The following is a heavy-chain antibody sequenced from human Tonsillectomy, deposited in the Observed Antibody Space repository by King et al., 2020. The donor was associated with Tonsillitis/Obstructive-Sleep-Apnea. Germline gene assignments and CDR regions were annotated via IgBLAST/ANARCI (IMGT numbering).Heavy chain of an antibody. V-gene: IGHV4-34*01. J-gene: IGHJ2*01. CDR2: INHSGST. CDR1: GGSFSGYY. D-gene: IGHD2-2*01. CDR3: ARGFVVVPAAGYFDL. Sequence: VQLQQWGAGLLKPSETLSLTCAVYGGSFSGYYWSWIRQPPGKGREWIGEINHSGSTNYNPSLKSRVTISVDTSKNQFSLKLSSVTAADTAVYYCARGFVVVPAAGYFDLWGRGTLVTVSS.